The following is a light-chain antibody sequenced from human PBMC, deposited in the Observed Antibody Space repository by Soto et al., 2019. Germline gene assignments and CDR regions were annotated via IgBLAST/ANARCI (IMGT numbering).Light chain of an antibody. CDR3: QSDDSSLSGFV. Sequence: QSALTQPPSASAAPGKRVTLHCPGDSSNIGAGFDVRWYQLLPGTAPKLLISGNNNRPSGVPDRFSGSKSGTSASLAITGLQAEDEADYYCQSDDSSLSGFVFGSGTKVTVL. J-gene: IGLJ1*01. CDR1: SSNIGAGFD. V-gene: IGLV1-40*01. CDR2: GNN.